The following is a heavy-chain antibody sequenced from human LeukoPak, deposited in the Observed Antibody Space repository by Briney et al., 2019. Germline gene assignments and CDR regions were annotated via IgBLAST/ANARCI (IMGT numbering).Heavy chain of an antibody. J-gene: IGHJ4*02. V-gene: IGHV3-30*04. CDR3: AREGGERTYDY. CDR1: GFTFSSYA. D-gene: IGHD3-10*01. Sequence: PGGSLRLSCAASGFTFSSYAMHWVRQAPGKGLEGVAVISYDGSNKYYADSVKGRFTISRDNSKNTLYLQMNSLRAEDTAVYYCAREGGERTYDYWGQGALVTVSS. CDR2: ISYDGSNK.